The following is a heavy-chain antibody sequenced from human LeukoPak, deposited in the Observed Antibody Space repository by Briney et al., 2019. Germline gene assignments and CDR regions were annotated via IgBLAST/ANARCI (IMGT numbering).Heavy chain of an antibody. CDR3: ARSYSSGPNDY. CDR1: GGSISSYY. J-gene: IGHJ4*02. CDR2: IYYSGST. Sequence: SETLSLTCTVSGGSISSYYWSWIRQPPGKGLEWIGYIYYSGSTNYNPSLKSRVTISVDTSKNQFSLKLSSVTAADTAVYYCARSYSSGPNDYWGQGTLVTVSS. V-gene: IGHV4-59*01. D-gene: IGHD6-19*01.